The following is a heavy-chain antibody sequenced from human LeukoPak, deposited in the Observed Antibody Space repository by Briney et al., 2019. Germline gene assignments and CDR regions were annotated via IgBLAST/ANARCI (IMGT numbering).Heavy chain of an antibody. Sequence: PGGSLKLSCAASGFTFSGSAMHCVRQASGKGLEWVGRIRSKANNYATAYAASVNGRFTVSRDDSKNTAYLQMNSLKDEDTALHYSTTGHDGGDRDYYYAMDVWGQGTTVTVSS. CDR3: TTGHDGGDRDYYYAMDV. CDR1: GFTFSGSA. CDR2: IRSKANNYAT. V-gene: IGHV3-73*01. J-gene: IGHJ6*02. D-gene: IGHD2-21*01.